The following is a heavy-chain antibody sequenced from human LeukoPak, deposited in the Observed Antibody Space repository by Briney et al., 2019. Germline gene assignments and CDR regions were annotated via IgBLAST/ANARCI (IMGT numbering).Heavy chain of an antibody. J-gene: IGHJ4*02. D-gene: IGHD3-22*01. CDR1: GGTFTSYA. Sequence: SVKVSCKASGGTFTSYAISWVRQARGQGLECMGRIIPILGIANYAQKFQGRVTITADKSTSTAYMELSSLRSEDTAVYYCASLGEYDSSGYRLWGQGTLVTVSS. V-gene: IGHV1-69*04. CDR2: IIPILGIA. CDR3: ASLGEYDSSGYRL.